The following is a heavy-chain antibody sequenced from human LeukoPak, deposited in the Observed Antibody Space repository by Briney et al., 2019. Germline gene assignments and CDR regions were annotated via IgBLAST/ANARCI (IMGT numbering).Heavy chain of an antibody. CDR1: GFSFKRYE. D-gene: IGHD3-10*01. Sequence: GGPLRLSCAASGFSFKRYEMNWVPEARGKALEGVAYIDRSAKTIYYADSVKGRLTISRDAPKSPLYLQMNSLRAEDTAVYYCARDRLGGGNYNHFDYWGQGTLVTVSS. CDR2: IDRSAKTI. V-gene: IGHV3-48*03. CDR3: ARDRLGGGNYNHFDY. J-gene: IGHJ4*02.